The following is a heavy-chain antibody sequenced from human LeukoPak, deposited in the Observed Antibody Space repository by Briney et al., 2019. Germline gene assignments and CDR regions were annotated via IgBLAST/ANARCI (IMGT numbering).Heavy chain of an antibody. J-gene: IGHJ5*02. Sequence: PAEAPKIPCWGAAVSFINYWFAWLRRLPGEGREGWGINNPHDADTTYNPSFQGRVTISSDKSTNTAYLQRSSLKASDTAMDYCARWSSSSWGRYNWFDPWGQGTLVTVSS. CDR1: AVSFINYW. CDR3: ARWSSSSWGRYNWFDP. V-gene: IGHV5-51*01. CDR2: NNPHDADT. D-gene: IGHD6-13*01.